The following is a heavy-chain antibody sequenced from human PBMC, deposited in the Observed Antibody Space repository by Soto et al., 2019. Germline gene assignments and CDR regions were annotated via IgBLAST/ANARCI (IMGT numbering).Heavy chain of an antibody. D-gene: IGHD4-17*01. J-gene: IGHJ4*02. CDR2: INPNSGDT. CDR3: ATGGSTVTREFDY. CDR1: GYTFTGFY. V-gene: IGHV1-2*04. Sequence: QVQLVQSGAEVKKPGASVKVSCKASGYTFTGFYMHWVRQAPGQGLEWMGWINPNSGDTEYAQNFQGWVTMNRDTSISTAYLELRRLRSDDTAVYYCATGGSTVTREFDYWGQGTLVSVSS.